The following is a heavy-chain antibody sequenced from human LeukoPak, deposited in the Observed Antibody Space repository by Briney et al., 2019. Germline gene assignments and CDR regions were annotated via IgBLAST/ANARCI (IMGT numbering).Heavy chain of an antibody. J-gene: IGHJ4*02. Sequence: SETLSLTCTVSGGSISSYYWSWIRQPPGKGLEWIGYIYYSGSTNYNPSLKSRVTISVDTSKNQFSLKLSSVTAADTAVYYCAKDLRSRIVGATVDYWGQGTLVTVSS. CDR3: AKDLRSRIVGATVDY. CDR1: GGSISSYY. D-gene: IGHD1-26*01. CDR2: IYYSGST. V-gene: IGHV4-59*01.